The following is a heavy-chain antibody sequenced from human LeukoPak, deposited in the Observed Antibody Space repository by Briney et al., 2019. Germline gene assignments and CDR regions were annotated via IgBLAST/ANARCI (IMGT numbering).Heavy chain of an antibody. CDR1: GFTFSSYA. Sequence: GGSLRLSCAASGFTFSSYAMSWVRQAPGKGLEWVSAISGSGGSTYYADSVKGRFTISRDNSRNTLYLQMNSLRAEDTAVYYCAISSPRGYGMDVWGQGTTVTVSS. V-gene: IGHV3-23*01. CDR3: AISSPRGYGMDV. D-gene: IGHD3-10*01. CDR2: ISGSGGST. J-gene: IGHJ6*02.